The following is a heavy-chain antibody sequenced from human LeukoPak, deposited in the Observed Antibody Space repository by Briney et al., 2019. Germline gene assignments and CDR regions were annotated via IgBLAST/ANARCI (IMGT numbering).Heavy chain of an antibody. V-gene: IGHV1-8*01. CDR1: GYTFTSYD. CDR3: AISYGSGSYYPLFDY. J-gene: IGHJ4*02. D-gene: IGHD3-10*01. Sequence: VASVKVSCKASGYTFTSYDINWVRQAIGPGLERMGWMNPNSGNTGYAQKFQGRVTMTRNTSISTAYMELSSLRSEDTAVYYCAISYGSGSYYPLFDYWGQGTLVTVSS. CDR2: MNPNSGNT.